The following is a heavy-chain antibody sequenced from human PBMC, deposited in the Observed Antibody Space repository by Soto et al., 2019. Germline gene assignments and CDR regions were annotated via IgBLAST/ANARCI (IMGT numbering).Heavy chain of an antibody. CDR3: AGGGPPNYFDY. CDR1: GYTFTGSY. J-gene: IGHJ4*02. Sequence: QGQLVQSGAEVKKPGASVKVCCKASGYTFTGSYIHWVRQAPGQGLEWMGWSNPNSGVTNYAQKFQDWVTMTRDTSISTAYMERSRLISDDTAVYYCAGGGPPNYFDYWGQGTLITVSS. CDR2: SNPNSGVT. V-gene: IGHV1-2*04. D-gene: IGHD3-10*01.